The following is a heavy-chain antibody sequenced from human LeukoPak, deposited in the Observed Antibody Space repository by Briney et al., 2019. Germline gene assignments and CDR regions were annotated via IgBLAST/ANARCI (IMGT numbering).Heavy chain of an antibody. Sequence: ASVKVSCKASGYTFTSYDINWVRQATGQGLEWMGWMNPNSGNTGYAQKFQGRVTMTRNTSISTAYMELSSLRSEDTAVYYCATSLTPSGWYRCLTPYYYYYMDVWGKGTTVTVSS. CDR3: ATSLTPSGWYRCLTPYYYYYMDV. V-gene: IGHV1-8*01. J-gene: IGHJ6*03. CDR1: GYTFTSYD. D-gene: IGHD6-19*01. CDR2: MNPNSGNT.